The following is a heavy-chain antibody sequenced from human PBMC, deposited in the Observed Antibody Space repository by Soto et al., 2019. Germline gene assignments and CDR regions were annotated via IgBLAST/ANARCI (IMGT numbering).Heavy chain of an antibody. V-gene: IGHV1-69*13. J-gene: IGHJ6*02. CDR1: GGTFSTHA. Sequence: GASVKVSCKASGGTFSTHAISWVRQAPGQGLEWMGGVIPIFGTSTYAQNFQGRVTITADESTSTAYMELSRLRSEDTAVYYCARVRVVGATRLYYHYGLDVWGQGTTVTVSS. D-gene: IGHD1-26*01. CDR3: ARVRVVGATRLYYHYGLDV. CDR2: VIPIFGTS.